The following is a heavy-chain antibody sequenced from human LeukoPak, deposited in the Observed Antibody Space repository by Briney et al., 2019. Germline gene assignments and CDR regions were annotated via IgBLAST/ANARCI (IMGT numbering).Heavy chain of an antibody. J-gene: IGHJ5*02. CDR1: GASITSGGYY. D-gene: IGHD2-15*01. CDR2: LYYTGSS. V-gene: IGHV4-31*03. Sequence: PSQTLSLTCTVSGASITSGGYYWSWIRQHPQRGLEWIGYLYYTGSSFYNPSLKSRVTISVDTSDNQFSLNRHSVTAADTAAYYRATRPGYRSGGSCYSQNGNWFDPWGQGTLVTVSS. CDR3: ATRPGYRSGGSCYSQNGNWFDP.